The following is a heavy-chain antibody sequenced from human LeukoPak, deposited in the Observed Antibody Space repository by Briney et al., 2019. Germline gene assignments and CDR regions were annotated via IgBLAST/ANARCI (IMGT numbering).Heavy chain of an antibody. CDR3: AREPNGYNWNWFDP. Sequence: PSETLSLTCTVSGGSISSYYWSWIRQPPGKGLEWIGYIYYSGSTNYNPSLKSRVTISVDTSKNQFSLKLSSVTAAEKAVYYCAREPNGYNWNWFDPWGQGTLVTVSS. V-gene: IGHV4-59*01. CDR1: GGSISSYY. D-gene: IGHD1-20*01. CDR2: IYYSGST. J-gene: IGHJ5*02.